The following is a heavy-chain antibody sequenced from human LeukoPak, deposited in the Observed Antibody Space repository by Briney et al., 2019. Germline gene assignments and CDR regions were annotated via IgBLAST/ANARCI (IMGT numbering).Heavy chain of an antibody. V-gene: IGHV3-30*03. CDR3: TREEGDMDV. CDR1: GFTFSSYW. J-gene: IGHJ6*02. CDR2: ISYEGSDK. Sequence: GGSLRLSCAASGFTFSSYWMSWVRQAPGKGLEWVAFISYEGSDKYYGDSVKGRFTISRDNSKNTVYLQMVSLRAEDTAVYYCTREEGDMDVWGQGTAVAVSS.